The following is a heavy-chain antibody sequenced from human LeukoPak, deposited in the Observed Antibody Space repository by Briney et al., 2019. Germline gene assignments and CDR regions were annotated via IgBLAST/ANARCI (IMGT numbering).Heavy chain of an antibody. CDR3: ARGVGLLGITIFGVVIPDAFDI. D-gene: IGHD3-3*01. J-gene: IGHJ3*02. V-gene: IGHV1-18*01. CDR2: ISAYNGNT. Sequence: ASVKVSCKASGYTFTSYGISWVRQAPGQGLEWMGWISAYNGNTNYAQKLQGRVTMTTDTSTSTAYMELRSLRSDDTAVYYCARGVGLLGITIFGVVIPDAFDIWGQGTMVTVSS. CDR1: GYTFTSYG.